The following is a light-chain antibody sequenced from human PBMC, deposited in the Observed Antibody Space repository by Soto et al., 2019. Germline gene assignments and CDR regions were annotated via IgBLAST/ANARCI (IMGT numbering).Light chain of an antibody. Sequence: QSLLSQPPSASGSPGQSVTISCTGTSSDVGGYNYVAWYQQHPGKAPKLMIYEVSQRPSGVPDRFAGSKSGNTASLTVSGLQAEDEADYYGNSYAGXNNVFGTGTKVXV. CDR2: EVS. CDR1: SSDVGGYNY. CDR3: NSYAGXNNV. V-gene: IGLV2-8*01. J-gene: IGLJ1*01.